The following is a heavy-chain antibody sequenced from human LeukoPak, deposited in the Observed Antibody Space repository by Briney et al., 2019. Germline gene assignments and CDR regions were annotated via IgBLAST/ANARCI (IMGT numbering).Heavy chain of an antibody. CDR3: ARQLLWFGEYREYYFDY. CDR2: IYSGGST. CDR1: GFTVSSNY. Sequence: GGSLRLSCAASGFTVSSNYMSWVRQAPGKGLEWVSVIYSGGSTYYADSVKGRFTISRDNSKNTLYLQMNSLRAEDTAVYYCARQLLWFGEYREYYFDYWGQGTLVTVSS. D-gene: IGHD3-10*01. V-gene: IGHV3-66*04. J-gene: IGHJ4*02.